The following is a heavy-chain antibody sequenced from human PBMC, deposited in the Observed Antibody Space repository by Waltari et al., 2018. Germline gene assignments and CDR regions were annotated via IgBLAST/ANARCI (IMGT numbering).Heavy chain of an antibody. CDR2: IKRDASEK. J-gene: IGHJ4*02. CDR3: ARDLMRVAGTL. D-gene: IGHD6-13*01. Sequence: QLVESGDGLVQPGGSLRLSCRASGFSFSSSWMTWVRQAPGKGLEWVANIKRDASEKSYVGSVEGRFTISRDNAENSLYLQMNSLRVEDTAVYYCARDLMRVAGTLWGQGTLVTVSS. V-gene: IGHV3-7*04. CDR1: GFSFSSSW.